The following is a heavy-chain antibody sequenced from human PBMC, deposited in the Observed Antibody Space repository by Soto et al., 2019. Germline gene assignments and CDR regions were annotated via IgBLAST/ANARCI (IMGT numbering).Heavy chain of an antibody. D-gene: IGHD6-19*01. Sequence: PGGSLRLSCATSGFTFSDATIHWVRRASGKGLEWVGRIRSKTNSYTTEFAASVKGKFTISRDDTKNTAYLQMDSLKPEDTAVYFFTSFRHAVAGTENFDYWGRGTLVTVSS. CDR2: IRSKTNSYTT. V-gene: IGHV3-73*01. CDR3: TSFRHAVAGTENFDY. CDR1: GFTFSDAT. J-gene: IGHJ4*02.